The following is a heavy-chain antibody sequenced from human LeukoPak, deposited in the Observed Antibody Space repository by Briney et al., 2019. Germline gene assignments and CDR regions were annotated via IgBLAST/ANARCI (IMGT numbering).Heavy chain of an antibody. CDR2: IYSGGNT. J-gene: IGHJ4*02. D-gene: IGHD3-3*01. Sequence: GGSLRLSCAASGFTVSSNYMSWVRQAPGKGLEWVSVIYSGGNTYYADSVKGRFTISRDSSKNTLSLQMNSLRAEDTAVYYCARLRYYDYWGQGTLVTVSS. CDR3: ARLRYYDY. CDR1: GFTVSSNY. V-gene: IGHV3-66*04.